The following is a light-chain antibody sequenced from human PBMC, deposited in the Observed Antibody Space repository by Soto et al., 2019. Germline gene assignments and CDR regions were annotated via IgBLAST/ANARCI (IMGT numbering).Light chain of an antibody. CDR2: DAS. Sequence: DIQMTQSPSSLSASVVDRVTITCQASQDISNYLNWYQQKPGKAPKLLIYDASNLETGVPSRFSGSGSGTDFTFTISSLQPEDIATYYCQQYDNHPPTFGQGTRLEIK. CDR3: QQYDNHPPT. V-gene: IGKV1-33*01. J-gene: IGKJ5*01. CDR1: QDISNY.